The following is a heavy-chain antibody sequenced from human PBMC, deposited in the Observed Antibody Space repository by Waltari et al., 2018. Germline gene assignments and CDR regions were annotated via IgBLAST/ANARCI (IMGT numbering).Heavy chain of an antibody. CDR1: GHSISITYY. J-gene: IGHJ4*02. Sequence: QVQLQESGPGLVKPSETLSLTCAVSGHSISITYYWGWIRQSPGKGLEWIANIYHNGNTYYNPSLKRRVTISLDTSKILVSLSLRSVTAADTAVYYCAAYLPDWGRGRDYWGQGILVTVSS. CDR2: IYHNGNT. D-gene: IGHD7-27*01. CDR3: AAYLPDWGRGRDY. V-gene: IGHV4-38-2*01.